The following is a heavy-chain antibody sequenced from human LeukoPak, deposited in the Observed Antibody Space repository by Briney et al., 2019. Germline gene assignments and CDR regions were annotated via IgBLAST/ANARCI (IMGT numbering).Heavy chain of an antibody. CDR1: GGSISSYY. CDR3: ARKRISNWFDP. D-gene: IGHD1-14*01. V-gene: IGHV4-59*01. CDR2: IYYSGST. J-gene: IGHJ5*02. Sequence: SETLSLTCTVSGGSISSYYWSWIRQPPGKGLEWIGYIYYSGSTNYNPSLKSRVTISVDTSKNQFSLKLSSVAAADTAVYYCARKRISNWFDPWGQGTLVTVSS.